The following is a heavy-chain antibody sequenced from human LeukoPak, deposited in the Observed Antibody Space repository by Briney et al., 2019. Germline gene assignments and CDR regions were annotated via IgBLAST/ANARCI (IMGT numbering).Heavy chain of an antibody. Sequence: ASVKVSCKASGGTFSSYAISWVRQAPGQGLEWVGIINPRTGSTTYAQKVQGRVIVTRDTSTSTVYMELSSLRSEDTAVYYCVRDFLGYSYGYSTKFDPWGQGTLVTVSS. V-gene: IGHV1-46*01. CDR2: INPRTGST. CDR1: GGTFSSYA. D-gene: IGHD5-18*01. CDR3: VRDFLGYSYGYSTKFDP. J-gene: IGHJ5*02.